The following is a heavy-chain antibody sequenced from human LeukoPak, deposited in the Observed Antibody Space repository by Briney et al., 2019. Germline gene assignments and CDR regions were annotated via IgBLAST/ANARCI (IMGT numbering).Heavy chain of an antibody. CDR2: ISYDGSNK. Sequence: GRSLRLSCAASGFTFSSYGMHWVRQAPGKGLEWVVVISYDGSNKYYADSVKGRFTISRDNSKNTLYLQMNSLRAEDTAVYYCAKSESWSPVSYWGQGTLVTVSS. CDR1: GFTFSSYG. D-gene: IGHD3-10*01. J-gene: IGHJ4*02. V-gene: IGHV3-30*18. CDR3: AKSESWSPVSY.